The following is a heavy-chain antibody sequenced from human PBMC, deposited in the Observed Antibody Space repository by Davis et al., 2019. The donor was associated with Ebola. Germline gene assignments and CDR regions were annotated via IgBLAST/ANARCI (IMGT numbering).Heavy chain of an antibody. Sequence: SQTLSLTCAVYGGSFSGYYWSWIRQPPGKGLEWIGEINHSGSTNYNPSLKSRVTISVDTSKNQFSLKLSSVTAADTAVYYCARGSIWFGELSGWFDPWGQGTLVTVSS. CDR2: INHSGST. J-gene: IGHJ5*02. CDR3: ARGSIWFGELSGWFDP. D-gene: IGHD3-10*01. CDR1: GGSFSGYY. V-gene: IGHV4-34*01.